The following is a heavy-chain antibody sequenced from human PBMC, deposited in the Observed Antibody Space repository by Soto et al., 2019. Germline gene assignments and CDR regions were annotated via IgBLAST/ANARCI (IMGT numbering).Heavy chain of an antibody. CDR2: IVVGSGNT. CDR3: AAVPSSSHYYYGMDV. CDR1: GFAFTSSS. J-gene: IGHJ6*02. V-gene: IGHV1-58*01. D-gene: IGHD6-6*01. Sequence: SVKVSCKASGFAFTSSSVQWVRQARGQRLEWIGWIVVGSGNTNYAQKFQERVTITRDMSTSTAYMELSSLRSEDTAVYYCAAVPSSSHYYYGMDVWGQGTTVTVSS.